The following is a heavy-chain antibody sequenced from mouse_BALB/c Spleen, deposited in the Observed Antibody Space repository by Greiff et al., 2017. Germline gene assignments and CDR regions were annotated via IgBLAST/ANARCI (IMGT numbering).Heavy chain of an antibody. CDR1: GFSLTSYG. CDR3: AKKEGITTGYYAMDY. D-gene: IGHD2-4*01. V-gene: IGHV2-5-1*01. Sequence: VQLQQSGPSLVQPSQSLSITCTVSGFSLTSYGVHWVRQSPGKGLEWLGLIWRGGSTDYNAAFMSRPSITKDNSKSQVFFKMNSLQADDTAIYYCAKKEGITTGYYAMDYWGQGTSVTVSS. CDR2: IWRGGST. J-gene: IGHJ4*01.